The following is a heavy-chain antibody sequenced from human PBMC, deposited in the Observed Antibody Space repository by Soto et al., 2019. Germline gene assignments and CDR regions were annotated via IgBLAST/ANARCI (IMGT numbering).Heavy chain of an antibody. CDR1: GASVSSAEHY. CDR2: TYYSGGS. Sequence: QVQLQESGPGLVKASQTLSLSCTLSGASVSSAEHYWSWIRQPPEKGLEWIGYTYYSGGSYYNASLQRRVSISVDTSQNQFSLTLTSVTAADTAVFYCARLSGYDPAGAADKWGPGILVSVSS. J-gene: IGHJ4*02. CDR3: ARLSGYDPAGAADK. D-gene: IGHD5-12*01. V-gene: IGHV4-30-4*01.